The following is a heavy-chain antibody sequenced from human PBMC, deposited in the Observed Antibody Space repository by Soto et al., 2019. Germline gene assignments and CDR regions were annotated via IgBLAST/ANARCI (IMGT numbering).Heavy chain of an antibody. CDR3: ARDRACSGGSCYSGDYGMDV. Sequence: GGSLRLACAASGFTFSSYDMHWVRQATGKGLEWVSAIGTAGDTYYPGSVKGRFTISRENAKNSLYLQMNSLRAGDTAVYYCARDRACSGGSCYSGDYGMDVWGQGTTVTVSS. CDR1: GFTFSSYD. V-gene: IGHV3-13*01. J-gene: IGHJ6*02. CDR2: IGTAGDT. D-gene: IGHD2-15*01.